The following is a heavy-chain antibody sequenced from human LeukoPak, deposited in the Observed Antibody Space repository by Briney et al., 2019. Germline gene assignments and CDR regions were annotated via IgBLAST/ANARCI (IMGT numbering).Heavy chain of an antibody. CDR2: LHADGIER. J-gene: IGHJ4*02. CDR3: ARGGYSFDY. D-gene: IGHD5-12*01. V-gene: IGHV3-7*01. CDR1: GFTFSSYA. Sequence: GRSLRLSCAASGFTFSSYAMHWVRQAPGKGLEWVARLHADGIERYYVDPVKGRFTISRDNAKDSLHLQMYSLRLDDTAVYYCARGGYSFDYLGQGTLVTVSS.